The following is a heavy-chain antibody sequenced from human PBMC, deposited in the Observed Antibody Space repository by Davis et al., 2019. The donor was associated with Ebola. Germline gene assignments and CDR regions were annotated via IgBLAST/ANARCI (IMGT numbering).Heavy chain of an antibody. V-gene: IGHV3-23*01. CDR2: INGKGDST. CDR3: AKTGVVVVAGDPFFFDY. Sequence: GESLKISCAASGFTFSSYAMSWVRQVPGKGLEWVCGINGKGDSTGCADSVKGRFTVSRDNSKNTLYLQMSSLRAEDTAVYYCAKTGVVVVAGDPFFFDYWGQGTLVTVSS. J-gene: IGHJ4*02. D-gene: IGHD2-15*01. CDR1: GFTFSSYA.